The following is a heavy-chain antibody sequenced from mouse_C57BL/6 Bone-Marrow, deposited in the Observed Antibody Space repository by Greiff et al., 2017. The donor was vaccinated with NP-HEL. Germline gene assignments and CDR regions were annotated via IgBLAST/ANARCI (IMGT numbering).Heavy chain of an antibody. Sequence: EVQLQESGAELVRPGASVKLSCTASGFNIKDDYMHWVKQRPEQGLEWIGWIDPENGDTEYASKFQGKATITADTSSNTAYLQLSSLTSEDTAVDYCTRGSPPLNYWGQGTTLTVSS. CDR1: GFNIKDDY. D-gene: IGHD1-1*02. CDR2: IDPENGDT. V-gene: IGHV14-4*01. CDR3: TRGSPPLNY. J-gene: IGHJ2*01.